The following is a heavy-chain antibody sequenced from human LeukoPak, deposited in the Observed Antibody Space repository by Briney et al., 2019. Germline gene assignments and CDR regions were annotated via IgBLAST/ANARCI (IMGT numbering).Heavy chain of an antibody. J-gene: IGHJ4*02. D-gene: IGHD3-3*01. CDR3: ARADFWSGYFDY. Sequence: SQTLSLTCTVSGGSISSGDYYWSWIRQPPGKGLEWIGYIYYSGSTYYNPSLKSRVTIPVDTSKNQFSLKLSSVTAADTAVYYCARADFWSGYFDYWGQGTLVTVSS. V-gene: IGHV4-30-4*08. CDR2: IYYSGST. CDR1: GGSISSGDYY.